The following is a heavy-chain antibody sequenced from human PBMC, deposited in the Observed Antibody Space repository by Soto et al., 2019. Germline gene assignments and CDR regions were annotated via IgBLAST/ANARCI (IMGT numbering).Heavy chain of an antibody. V-gene: IGHV3-64*02. CDR2: ISSSGGST. D-gene: IGHD2-15*01. J-gene: IGHJ4*02. Sequence: WGSLRISCASSVFTFSTYTMHWVRQAPGKGLEYVSAISSSGGSTYYADSVKGRFTISRDNSKNTLYLQMGSLRAEDMAVYYCARGSLELAAPLAYWGQGTLVTVSS. CDR3: ARGSLELAAPLAY. CDR1: VFTFSTYT.